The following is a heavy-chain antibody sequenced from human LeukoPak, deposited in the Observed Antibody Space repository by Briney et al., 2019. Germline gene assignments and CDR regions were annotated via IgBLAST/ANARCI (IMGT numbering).Heavy chain of an antibody. CDR2: INPSSGGT. D-gene: IGHD4-11*01. CDR1: GYTFTAYY. Sequence: ASVKVSCKASGYTFTAYYMHWMRQAPGQGLEWMGCINPSSGGTNYAQKFQGRVTLTRDTSISTAYMELSRLRSEDTAVYYRARGGSGEAVTSFGRDYYYYYMDVWGKGTTVTVSS. CDR3: ARGGSGEAVTSFGRDYYYYYMDV. J-gene: IGHJ6*03. V-gene: IGHV1-2*02.